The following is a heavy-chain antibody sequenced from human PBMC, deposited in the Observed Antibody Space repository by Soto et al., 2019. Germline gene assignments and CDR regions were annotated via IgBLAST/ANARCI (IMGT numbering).Heavy chain of an antibody. Sequence: SEPLSLNCAVSGGSISSGGYSWSWIRQPPGKGLEWIGYIYHSGSTYYNPSLKSRVTISVDRSKNRFSLKLSSVTAADTAVYYCARAGGLGAVAVDYWGQGTLVTVSS. CDR3: ARAGGLGAVAVDY. J-gene: IGHJ4*02. CDR2: IYHSGST. D-gene: IGHD6-19*01. V-gene: IGHV4-30-2*01. CDR1: GGSISSGGYS.